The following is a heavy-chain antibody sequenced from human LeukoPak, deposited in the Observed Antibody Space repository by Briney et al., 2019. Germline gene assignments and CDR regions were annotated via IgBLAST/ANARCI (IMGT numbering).Heavy chain of an antibody. CDR1: GFTFSSYW. CDR3: ARDSLHYYYYGMDV. CDR2: IKQDGSEK. J-gene: IGHJ6*02. V-gene: IGHV3-7*01. Sequence: GGSLRLSCAASGFTFSSYWMSWVRQAPGKGLEWVANIKQDGSEKYYVDSVKGRFTISRDNAKNSLYLQMNSLRAEDTAVYYCARDSLHYYYYGMDVWGQGTTVTVSS.